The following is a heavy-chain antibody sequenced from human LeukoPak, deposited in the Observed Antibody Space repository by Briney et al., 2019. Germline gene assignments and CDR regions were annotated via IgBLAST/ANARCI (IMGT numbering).Heavy chain of an antibody. Sequence: VGSLRLSCAASGFTFSDYYMSWIRQAPGKGLEWVSYISSSGSTIYYADSVKGRFTISRDNAKNSLYLQMNSLRAEDTAVYYCARGVVTAIWAYYYYGMDVWGQGTTVTVSS. CDR2: ISSSGSTI. D-gene: IGHD2-21*02. CDR3: ARGVVTAIWAYYYYGMDV. CDR1: GFTFSDYY. J-gene: IGHJ6*02. V-gene: IGHV3-11*01.